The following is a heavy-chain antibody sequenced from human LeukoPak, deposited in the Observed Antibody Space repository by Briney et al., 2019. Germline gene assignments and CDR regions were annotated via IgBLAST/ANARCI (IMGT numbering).Heavy chain of an antibody. D-gene: IGHD3-10*01. CDR3: AREDYSDAFDI. Sequence: PSETLSLTCAVSGGSISSGGYSWSWIRQPPGKGLEWIGYIYHSGSTNYNPSLKSRVTISVDTSKNQFSLRLSSVTAADTAVYYCAREDYSDAFDIWGRGTMVTVSS. CDR2: IYHSGST. V-gene: IGHV4-30-2*01. CDR1: GGSISSGGYS. J-gene: IGHJ3*02.